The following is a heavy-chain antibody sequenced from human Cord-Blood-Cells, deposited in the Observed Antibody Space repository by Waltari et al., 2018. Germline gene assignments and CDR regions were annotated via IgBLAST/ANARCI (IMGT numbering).Heavy chain of an antibody. CDR3: ARGGYIAASPDY. CDR1: GFTFSSYA. Sequence: QVQLVESGGGVVQPGRSLRLSCAASGFTFSSYAMHGLRQAPGKGLEWVAVISYDGSNKYYADSVKGRFTISRDNSKNTLYLQMNSLRAEDTAVYYCARGGYIAASPDYWGQGTLVTVSS. D-gene: IGHD6-6*01. V-gene: IGHV3-30*04. J-gene: IGHJ4*02. CDR2: ISYDGSNK.